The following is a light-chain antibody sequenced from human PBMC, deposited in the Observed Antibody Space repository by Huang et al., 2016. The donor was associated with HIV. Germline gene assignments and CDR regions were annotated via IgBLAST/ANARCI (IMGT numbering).Light chain of an antibody. Sequence: EIVMTQSPATLSVSPGERATLSCRASQSVSSSYLAWDQQKPGQAPRLLIYGASTRATGIPARFSGSGSGTDFTLSISSLQSEDFAVYYCQQYNNWPPWTFGQGTKVEIK. CDR3: QQYNNWPPWT. CDR1: QSVSSS. V-gene: IGKV3-15*01. CDR2: GAS. J-gene: IGKJ1*01.